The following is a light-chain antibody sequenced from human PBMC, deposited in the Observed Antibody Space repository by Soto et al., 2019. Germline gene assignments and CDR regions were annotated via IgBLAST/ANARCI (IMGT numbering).Light chain of an antibody. CDR3: SSYTSSKTYV. Sequence: QSVLAQPASVSGSPGQSITISCTGTSNDVGGYDFVSWYQQHPGKAPKLMISDVSNRLSGGSNLFSGSKSGNTASLTFSGLQAEDEADYYCSSYTSSKTYVFGTGTKVTVL. CDR2: DVS. CDR1: SNDVGGYDF. V-gene: IGLV2-14*01. J-gene: IGLJ1*01.